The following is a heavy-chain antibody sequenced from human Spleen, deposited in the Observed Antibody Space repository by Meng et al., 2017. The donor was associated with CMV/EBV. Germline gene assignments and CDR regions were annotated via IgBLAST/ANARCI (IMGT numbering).Heavy chain of an antibody. D-gene: IGHD6-13*01. Sequence: EGELVELWGGLVQPGGSLRLSCSASGVTVSRNYMSWVRQAPGKGLEWVSVIYTGGSTYYADSVKGRFTISRDNSKNTLYLQMNSLRAEDTAVYYCAREGSSYFDYWGQGTLVTVSS. J-gene: IGHJ4*02. CDR1: GVTVSRNY. CDR2: IYTGGST. CDR3: AREGSSYFDY. V-gene: IGHV3-66*01.